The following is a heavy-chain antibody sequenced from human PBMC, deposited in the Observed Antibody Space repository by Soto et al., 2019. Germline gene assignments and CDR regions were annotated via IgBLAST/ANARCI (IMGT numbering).Heavy chain of an antibody. V-gene: IGHV3-74*01. Sequence: QVVESGGGLVPPGGSLRLSCAASGFPFTNYWMNWVRQTPGKGLMWVSRISPDGSDVGYADSVEGRFTVSRDNAKNTLYLQMHSLRAEDTAMYYCACWGHILPVAPSDFHRWGQGTLVTVSS. D-gene: IGHD3-16*01. J-gene: IGHJ4*02. CDR2: ISPDGSDV. CDR3: ACWGHILPVAPSDFHR. CDR1: GFPFTNYW.